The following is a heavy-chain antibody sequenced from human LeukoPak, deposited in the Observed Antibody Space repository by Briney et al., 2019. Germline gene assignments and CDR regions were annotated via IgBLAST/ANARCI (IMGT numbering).Heavy chain of an antibody. D-gene: IGHD5-18*01. CDR2: ISSSSSYI. V-gene: IGHV3-21*01. CDR3: ARGYSKLQSFDY. CDR1: GFTFSSYS. J-gene: IGHJ4*02. Sequence: GGSLRLSCAASGFTFSSYSMNWVRQAPGKGLEWVSSISSSSSYIYYADSMKGRFTISRDNAKNSLYLQMNSLRAEDTAVYYCARGYSKLQSFDYWGQGTLVTVSS.